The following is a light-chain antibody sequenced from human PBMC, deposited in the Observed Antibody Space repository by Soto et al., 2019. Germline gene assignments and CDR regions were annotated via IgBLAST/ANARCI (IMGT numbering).Light chain of an antibody. Sequence: DIQMTQSPSTLSASVGDRVTITCRASQSISSWLAWYQQKPGKAPKLLIYDVSSLESGVPSRFSGSGSGTEFTLTISSLQPDDFATYDCQQYNTLWTFGQGTKVEIK. CDR1: QSISSW. J-gene: IGKJ1*01. V-gene: IGKV1-5*01. CDR2: DVS. CDR3: QQYNTLWT.